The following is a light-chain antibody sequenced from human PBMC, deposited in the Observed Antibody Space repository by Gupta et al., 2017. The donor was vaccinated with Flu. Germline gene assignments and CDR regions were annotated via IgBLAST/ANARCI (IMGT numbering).Light chain of an antibody. Sequence: DLLMTQSPPSLSAFVGDRVTITCRASEDISTFLSWYQQKPGKAPDLIIYSASSLQCGVPSRFTGSGSGTEFALTISSLQPEDVGTYYCQQSYTVPDTFGQGTKLDMK. J-gene: IGKJ2*01. V-gene: IGKV1-39*01. CDR3: QQSYTVPDT. CDR1: EDISTF. CDR2: SAS.